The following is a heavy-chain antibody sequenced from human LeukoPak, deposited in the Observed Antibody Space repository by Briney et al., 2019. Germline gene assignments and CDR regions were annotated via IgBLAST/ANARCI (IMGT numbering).Heavy chain of an antibody. CDR1: GLTFSSYD. CDR3: ARGRLLGDYFDY. D-gene: IGHD3-16*01. Sequence: GGSLRLSCAVSGLTFSSYDMNWVRQAPGKGLEWVSSLTTDSRYIYYADSVKGRFTISRDNAKNSLYLQMNSLRAEDTAVYYCARGRLLGDYFDYWGQGTLATVSS. V-gene: IGHV3-21*01. J-gene: IGHJ4*02. CDR2: LTTDSRYI.